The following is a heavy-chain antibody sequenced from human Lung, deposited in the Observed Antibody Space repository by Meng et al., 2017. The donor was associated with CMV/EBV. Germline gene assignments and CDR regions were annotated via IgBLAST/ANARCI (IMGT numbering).Heavy chain of an antibody. V-gene: IGHV1-18*01. CDR2: ISCYNGDT. D-gene: IGHD6-19*01. CDR3: ARDPSNTSGRYAYFDY. Sequence: QVQLMQSGAEVKKPGDSVRVSCKASGYTFTHHGISWIRQAPGPGLEWMGWISCYNGDTNYAQKFQGRVTMTTDTSTSTAYMDLRSLRSDDTAVYYCARDPSNTSGRYAYFDYWGQGTLVTVSS. CDR1: GYTFTHHG. J-gene: IGHJ4*02.